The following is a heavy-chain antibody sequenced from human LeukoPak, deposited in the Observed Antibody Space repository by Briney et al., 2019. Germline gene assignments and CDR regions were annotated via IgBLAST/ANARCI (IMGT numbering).Heavy chain of an antibody. V-gene: IGHV3-7*01. J-gene: IGHJ4*02. CDR1: GFTFSSYW. Sequence: PGGSLRLSCAASGFTFSSYWMSWVRQAPGKGLEWVANIKQDGSEKYYVDSVKGRFTISRDNAKNSLYLQMNSLRAEDTAVYYCARDKGADMVNYYFDYWGQGTLVTVSS. CDR2: IKQDGSEK. D-gene: IGHD5-18*01. CDR3: ARDKGADMVNYYFDY.